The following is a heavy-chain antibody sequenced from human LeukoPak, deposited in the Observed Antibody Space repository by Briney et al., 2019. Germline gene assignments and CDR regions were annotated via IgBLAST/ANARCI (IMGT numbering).Heavy chain of an antibody. D-gene: IGHD5-18*01. CDR2: ISTRGGTI. CDR3: VRDGYSYGYDFDY. V-gene: IGHV3-48*03. J-gene: IGHJ4*02. Sequence: GGSLRLSCGASGFLFSDYEMNWVRQAPGKGLEWISYISTRGGTIYYADSVEGRFTISRDNAKNALYLQMNSLRVEDTAFYYCVRDGYSYGYDFDYWGQGTLVAVSP. CDR1: GFLFSDYE.